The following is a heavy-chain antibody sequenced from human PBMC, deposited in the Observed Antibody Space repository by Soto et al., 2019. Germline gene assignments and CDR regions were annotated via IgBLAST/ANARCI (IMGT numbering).Heavy chain of an antibody. V-gene: IGHV1-69*13. J-gene: IGHJ6*02. CDR2: IIPIFGTA. CDR3: AGLEGRQYYYGMDV. Sequence: SVKVSCKASGYTFTHFYITWARQAPGQGLEWMGGIIPIFGTANYAQKFQGRVTITADESTSTAYMELSSLRSEDTAVYYWAGLEGRQYYYGMDVWGQGTTVTVSS. CDR1: GYTFTHFY. D-gene: IGHD2-15*01.